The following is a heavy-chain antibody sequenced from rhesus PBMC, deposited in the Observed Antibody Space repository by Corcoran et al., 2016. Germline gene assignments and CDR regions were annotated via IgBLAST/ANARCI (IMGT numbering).Heavy chain of an antibody. V-gene: IGHV4-76*01. CDR1: GGPISGGYD. CDR2: IYGSSGST. CDR3: ARRGYSYNYFDY. J-gene: IGHJ4*01. D-gene: IGHD5-12*01. Sequence: QVQLQESGPGLVKPSETLSLTRAAPGGPISGGYDWSWIRQPPGKGLEWIGFIYGSSGSTNYNPSLKNRVTISKDTSKNQFSLKLSSVTAADTAVYYCARRGYSYNYFDYWGQGVLVTVSS.